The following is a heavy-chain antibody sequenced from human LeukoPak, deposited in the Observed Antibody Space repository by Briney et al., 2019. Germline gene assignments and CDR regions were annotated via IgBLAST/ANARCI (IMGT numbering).Heavy chain of an antibody. D-gene: IGHD2-15*01. V-gene: IGHV4-39*07. CDR3: ARVYCSVVISATRGCYFDS. J-gene: IGHJ4*02. CDR1: GGSISSSSYY. CDR2: IYYSGST. Sequence: SETLSLTCTVSGGSISSSSYYWGWIRQPPGKGLEWIGSIYYSGSTYYNPSLKSRVTISVDTSKNQFSLKLSSVTAADTAVYYCARVYCSVVISATRGCYFDSWGQGTLVTVSS.